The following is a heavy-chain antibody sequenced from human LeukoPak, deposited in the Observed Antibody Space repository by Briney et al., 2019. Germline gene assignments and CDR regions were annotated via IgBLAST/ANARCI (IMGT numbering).Heavy chain of an antibody. CDR2: IYTSGST. D-gene: IGHD6-6*01. J-gene: IGHJ5*02. V-gene: IGHV4-4*07. CDR1: GGPISSYY. CDR3: ARAKREYSSSSVDNWFDP. Sequence: PSETLSLTCTVSGGPISSYYWSWIRQPAGKGLEWIGRIYTSGSTNYNPSLKSRVTMSVDTSKNQFSLKLSSVTAADTAVYYCARAKREYSSSSVDNWFDPWGQGTLVTVSS.